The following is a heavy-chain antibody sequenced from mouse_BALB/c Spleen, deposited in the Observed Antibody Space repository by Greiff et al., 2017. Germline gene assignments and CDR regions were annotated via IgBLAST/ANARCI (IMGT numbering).Heavy chain of an antibody. CDR3: ASYGNYPAWFAY. V-gene: IGHV2-2*02. J-gene: IGHJ3*01. Sequence: QVHVKQSGPGLVQPSQSLSITCTVSGFSLTSYGVHWVRQSPGKGLEWLGVIWSGGSTDYNAAFISRLSISKDNSKSQVFFKMNSLQANDTAIYYCASYGNYPAWFAYWGQGTLVTVSA. D-gene: IGHD2-1*01. CDR2: IWSGGST. CDR1: GFSLTSYG.